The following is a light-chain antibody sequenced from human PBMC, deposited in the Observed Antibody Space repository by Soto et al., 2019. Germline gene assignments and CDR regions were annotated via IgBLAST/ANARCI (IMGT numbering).Light chain of an antibody. CDR1: SSDVGGDNY. Sequence: QSALTQPPSASVSPGQSVTISCTGTSSDVGGDNYVSWYQQHPGKAPKLMISEVSKRPSGVPDRFSGSKSGNTASLTVSGLQGEDEADYYCSSYAGSDTYVFGSGTKVTVL. J-gene: IGLJ1*01. CDR2: EVS. V-gene: IGLV2-8*01. CDR3: SSYAGSDTYV.